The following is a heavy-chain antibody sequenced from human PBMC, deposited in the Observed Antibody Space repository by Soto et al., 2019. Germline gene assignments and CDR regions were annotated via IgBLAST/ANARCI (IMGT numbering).Heavy chain of an antibody. CDR3: AADYGIGQWLPTNNFDY. J-gene: IGHJ4*02. D-gene: IGHD6-19*01. CDR1: GFTFTSSA. V-gene: IGHV1-58*01. CDR2: IVVGSGNT. Sequence: ASVKVSCKASGFTFTSSAVQWVRQARGQRLEWIGWIVVGSGNTNYAQKFQERVTITRDMSTSTAYMELSSLRSEDTAVYYCAADYGIGQWLPTNNFDYWGQGTLVTVSS.